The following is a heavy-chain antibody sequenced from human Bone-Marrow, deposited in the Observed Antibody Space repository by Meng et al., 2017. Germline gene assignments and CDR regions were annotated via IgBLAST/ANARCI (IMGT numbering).Heavy chain of an antibody. Sequence: ESLKISCAASGFTFSNAWMSWIRQSPGKGLEWIGEINDDESDNYTPSLKSRVTISVDRSKNQFSLKMTSVTAADTAVYYCARGGYYGSGSYDFWGPGTLVTVSS. CDR1: GFTFSNAW. V-gene: IGHV4-34*01. D-gene: IGHD3-10*01. CDR3: ARGGYYGSGSYDF. J-gene: IGHJ4*02. CDR2: INDDESD.